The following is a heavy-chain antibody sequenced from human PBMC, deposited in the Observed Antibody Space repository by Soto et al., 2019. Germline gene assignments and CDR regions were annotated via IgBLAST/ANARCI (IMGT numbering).Heavy chain of an antibody. CDR1: GGSISSGNYY. J-gene: IGHJ4*02. CDR2: ISYSGST. V-gene: IGHV4-30-4*01. D-gene: IGHD2-15*01. Sequence: QVQLQESGPGLVKPSQTLSLTCTVSGGSISSGNYYWSWIRQPPGKGLEWIGFISYSGSTYYSTSLKSRVTTSVDTSKSQFSLNPSFVTAADTAVYYCATMGTPATGLYFFDYWGQGSLVTVSS. CDR3: ATMGTPATGLYFFDY.